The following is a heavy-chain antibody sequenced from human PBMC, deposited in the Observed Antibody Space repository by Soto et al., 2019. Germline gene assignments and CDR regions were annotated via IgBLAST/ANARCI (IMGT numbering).Heavy chain of an antibody. CDR2: ISSSGSTI. CDR1: GFTFSDYY. J-gene: IGHJ4*02. D-gene: IGHD2-15*01. V-gene: IGHV3-11*04. CDR3: ARYDCSGGSCYLTPFDY. Sequence: GGSLRLSCAASGFTFSDYYMSWIRQAPGKGLEWVSYISSSGSTIYYADSVKGRFTISRDNAKNSLYLQMNSLRAEDTAVYYCARYDCSGGSCYLTPFDYWGQGTLVTVSS.